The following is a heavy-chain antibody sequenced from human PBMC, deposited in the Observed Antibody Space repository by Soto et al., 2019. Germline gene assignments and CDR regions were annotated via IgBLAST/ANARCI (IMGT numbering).Heavy chain of an antibody. CDR1: GGSISGVY. Sequence: SDTLSLTCTIYGGSISGVYWGWIRQPPGKGLEWIGNIYYSGSTNYNPSLKSRVTISVDTSKNQFSLKLSSVTAADTAVYYCARTHSSGWYVDYYYYYGMDVWGQGTTVTVSS. CDR3: ARTHSSGWYVDYYYYYGMDV. D-gene: IGHD6-19*01. J-gene: IGHJ6*02. V-gene: IGHV4-59*01. CDR2: IYYSGST.